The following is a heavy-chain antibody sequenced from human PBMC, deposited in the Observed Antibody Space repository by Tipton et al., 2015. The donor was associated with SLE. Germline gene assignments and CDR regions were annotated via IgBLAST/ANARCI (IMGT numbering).Heavy chain of an antibody. CDR1: EFTFSSYG. Sequence: SLRLSCAASEFTFSSYGMHWVRQAPGKGLEWVAFIRYDGSNKYYADSVKGRFTISRDNSKNTLYLQMNSLRAEDTAVYYCARAEIDIVVVPAAFPYYYYGMDVWGQGTMVTVSS. D-gene: IGHD2-2*01. J-gene: IGHJ6*02. CDR2: IRYDGSNK. CDR3: ARAEIDIVVVPAAFPYYYYGMDV. V-gene: IGHV3-30*02.